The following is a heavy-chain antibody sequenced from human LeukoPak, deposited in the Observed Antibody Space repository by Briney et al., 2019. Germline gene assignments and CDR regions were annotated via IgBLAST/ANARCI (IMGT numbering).Heavy chain of an antibody. CDR3: ARDRVAAAGLQADDYYYYYMDV. J-gene: IGHJ6*03. Sequence: GASVKVSCKASGYTFTGYYMHWVRQAPGQGLEWMGWINPNSGGTNYALKLQGRVTMTRDTSIRTAYMELSRLRSDDTAVYYCARDRVAAAGLQADDYYYYYMDVWGKGTTVTVSS. CDR1: GYTFTGYY. CDR2: INPNSGGT. V-gene: IGHV1-2*02. D-gene: IGHD6-13*01.